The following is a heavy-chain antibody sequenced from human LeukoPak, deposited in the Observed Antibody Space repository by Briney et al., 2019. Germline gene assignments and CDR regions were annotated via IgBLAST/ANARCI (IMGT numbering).Heavy chain of an antibody. V-gene: IGHV3-23*01. CDR2: ISGSGGST. J-gene: IGHJ6*03. Sequence: PGGSLRLSCAASGFTFSSYAMSWVRQAPGKGLEWVSAISGSGGSTYYADSVKGRFTISRDNSKNTLYLQMNSLRAEDTAVYYCAREIVAVGPGGYYYYYMDVWGKGTTVTISS. CDR1: GFTFSSYA. CDR3: AREIVAVGPGGYYYYYMDV. D-gene: IGHD6-19*01.